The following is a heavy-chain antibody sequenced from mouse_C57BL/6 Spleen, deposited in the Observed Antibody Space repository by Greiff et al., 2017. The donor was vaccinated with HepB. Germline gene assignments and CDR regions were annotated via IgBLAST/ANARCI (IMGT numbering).Heavy chain of an antibody. Sequence: QVQLKQSGPELVKPGASVKISCKASGYAFSSSWMNWVKQRPGKGLEWIGRIYPGDGDTNYNGKFKGKATLTADKSSSTAYMQLSSLTSEDSAVYFCARVRLRREAMDYWGQGTSVTVSS. J-gene: IGHJ4*01. CDR2: IYPGDGDT. CDR1: GYAFSSSW. D-gene: IGHD2-4*01. CDR3: ARVRLRREAMDY. V-gene: IGHV1-82*01.